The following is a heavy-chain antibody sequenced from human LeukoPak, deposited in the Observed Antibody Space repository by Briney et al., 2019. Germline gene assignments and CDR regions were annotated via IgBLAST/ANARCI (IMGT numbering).Heavy chain of an antibody. J-gene: IGHJ2*01. V-gene: IGHV4-4*07. CDR2: IYSSGST. Sequence: SGTLSLTCTVSGGSISSYYWSWIRRPAGKGLEWIGRIYSSGSTNYNPSLKSRVTMSVDTSENQFSLKLSSVTAADTSVYYCARGQYHLLYWYFELWGRGTLVTVSS. CDR1: GGSISSYY. CDR3: ARGQYHLLYWYFEL. D-gene: IGHD2-2*01.